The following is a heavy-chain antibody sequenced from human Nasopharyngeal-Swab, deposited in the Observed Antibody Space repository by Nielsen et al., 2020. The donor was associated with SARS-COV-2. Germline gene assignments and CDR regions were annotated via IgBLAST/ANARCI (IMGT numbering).Heavy chain of an antibody. D-gene: IGHD2-2*01. V-gene: IGHV4-34*01. CDR2: INHSGST. J-gene: IGHJ4*02. CDR1: GGSFSGYY. Sequence: SETLSLTCAVYGGSFSGYYWSWIRQPPGKGLEWIGEINHSGSTNYNPSLKSRVTISVDTSKNQFSLKLSSVTAADTAAYYCARGIVVVPAAYTRYFDYWGQGTLVTVSS. CDR3: ARGIVVVPAAYTRYFDY.